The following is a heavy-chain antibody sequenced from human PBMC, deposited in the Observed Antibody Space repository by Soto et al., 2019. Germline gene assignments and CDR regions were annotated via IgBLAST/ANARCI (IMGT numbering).Heavy chain of an antibody. CDR3: ARTAAGRTHYFDY. CDR2: ISSSSSYT. CDR1: GFTFSDYY. V-gene: IGHV3-11*06. Sequence: GGSLRLSCAASGFTFSDYYMSWIRQAPGKGLEWVSYISSSSSYTNYADSVKGRFTISRDNAKNSLYLQMNSLRAEDTAVYYCARTAAGRTHYFDYWGQGTLVTVSS. D-gene: IGHD6-13*01. J-gene: IGHJ4*02.